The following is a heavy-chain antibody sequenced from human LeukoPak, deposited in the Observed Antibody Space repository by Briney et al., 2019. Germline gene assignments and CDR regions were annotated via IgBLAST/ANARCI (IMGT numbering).Heavy chain of an antibody. J-gene: IGHJ6*03. CDR3: SRRDDEWELPNSYYYYYYMDV. CDR1: GFTFSSYS. Sequence: GGSLRLSCAASGFTFSSYSMNWVRQAPGKGLVWVSSISSSSSYIYYADSVKGRFTISRDNAKNSLYLQMNSLRAEDTAVYYCSRRDDEWELPNSYYYYYYMDVWGKGTTVTVSS. D-gene: IGHD1-26*01. V-gene: IGHV3-21*01. CDR2: ISSSSSYI.